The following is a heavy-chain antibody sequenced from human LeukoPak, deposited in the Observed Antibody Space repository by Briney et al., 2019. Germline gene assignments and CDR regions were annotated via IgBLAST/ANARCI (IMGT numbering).Heavy chain of an antibody. V-gene: IGHV3-74*01. J-gene: IGHJ4*02. Sequence: QPGGSLRLSCAASGFTFSSYWMHWVRQAPGKGLVWVSRINTDGSSTSYADSVKGRFTISRDNAKNTLYLQMNSLRAEDTAVYYCAKGSGTVYYYDSSGYMIWGQGTLVTVSS. CDR3: AKGSGTVYYYDSSGYMI. CDR1: GFTFSSYW. D-gene: IGHD3-22*01. CDR2: INTDGSST.